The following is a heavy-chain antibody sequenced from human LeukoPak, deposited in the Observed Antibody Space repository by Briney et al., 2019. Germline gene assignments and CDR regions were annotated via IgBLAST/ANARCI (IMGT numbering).Heavy chain of an antibody. CDR1: GGTFRNYA. D-gene: IGHD2-2*02. V-gene: IGHV1-3*03. Sequence: ASVTVSCKASGGTFRNYAISWVRQAPGQGLEWVGCINPGNGDTRYGPEFQGRVTISSGTSASTAYMELRILRSEDMAVYYCTLYNHWGQGTLVTVSP. CDR2: INPGNGDT. CDR3: TLYNH. J-gene: IGHJ5*02.